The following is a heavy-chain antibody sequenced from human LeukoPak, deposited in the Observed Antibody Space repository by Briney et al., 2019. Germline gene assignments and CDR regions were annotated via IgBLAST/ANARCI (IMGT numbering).Heavy chain of an antibody. D-gene: IGHD1-26*01. Sequence: GGSLRLSCAASGFTFSSYAMSWVRQAPGKGLEGVSAISGSGGSTYYADSGKGRFTSSRDNSKNTLYLQMNSLRAEDTAVYYCANGPNSGSYLGRIDYWGQGTLVTVSS. V-gene: IGHV3-23*01. J-gene: IGHJ4*02. CDR2: ISGSGGST. CDR1: GFTFSSYA. CDR3: ANGPNSGSYLGRIDY.